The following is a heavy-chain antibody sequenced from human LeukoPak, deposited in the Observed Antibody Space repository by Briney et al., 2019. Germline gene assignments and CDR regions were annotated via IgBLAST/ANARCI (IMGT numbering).Heavy chain of an antibody. CDR3: ARDSSGSYNWFDP. CDR1: GFSFSSYA. CDR2: ISYDGSNE. J-gene: IGHJ5*02. D-gene: IGHD6-19*01. V-gene: IGHV3-30*04. Sequence: PGRSLRLSCAASGFSFSSYAMHWFRRPPARGRKGWAVISYDGSNEYYPDSVKGRFTISRDNSKNTLYLQMNSLRAEDTAVYYCARDSSGSYNWFDPWGQGTLVTVSS.